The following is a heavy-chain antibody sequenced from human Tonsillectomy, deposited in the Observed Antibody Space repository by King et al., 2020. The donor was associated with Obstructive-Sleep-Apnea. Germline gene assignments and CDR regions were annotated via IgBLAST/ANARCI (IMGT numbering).Heavy chain of an antibody. CDR3: AGDSWAQNAYDGAIDF. CDR2: ISSDGNSK. Sequence: HVQLVESGGGVVQPGRSLRLSCEASGFTFSSYGMHWVRQTPGKGLEWVSLISSDGNSKHYADSVKGRFTISRDNSKNTLYLEMNSLRAEDTALYYCAGDSWAQNAYDGAIDFWGQGTLVTVSS. V-gene: IGHV3-30-3*01. D-gene: IGHD4-17*01. CDR1: GFTFSSYG. J-gene: IGHJ4*02.